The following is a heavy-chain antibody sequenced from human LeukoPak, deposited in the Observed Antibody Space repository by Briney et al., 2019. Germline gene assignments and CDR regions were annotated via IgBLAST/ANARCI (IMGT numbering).Heavy chain of an antibody. V-gene: IGHV3-9*01. J-gene: IGHJ4*02. Sequence: GGSLRLSCTASGFTFDDYAMHWVRQAPGKGLEWVSGISWNSGSIGYADSVKGRFTISRDNAKNSLYLQMNSLRAEDTALYYCAKGPEGAIDYWGQGTLVTVSS. CDR1: GFTFDDYA. CDR2: ISWNSGSI. D-gene: IGHD4/OR15-4a*01. CDR3: AKGPEGAIDY.